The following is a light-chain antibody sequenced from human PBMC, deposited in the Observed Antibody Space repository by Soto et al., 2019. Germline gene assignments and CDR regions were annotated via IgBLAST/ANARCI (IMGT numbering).Light chain of an antibody. J-gene: IGKJ4*01. CDR2: GAS. Sequence: EIVMTQPPATLSVSPGERATLSCRASQSVNSKLAWYQQKPGQAPRLLIYGASTRATGFPARFSGSGSGTEFTLTISSLQSEDSAVYYCQQYNTWPPLTFGGGTKVEIK. CDR1: QSVNSK. CDR3: QQYNTWPPLT. V-gene: IGKV3-15*01.